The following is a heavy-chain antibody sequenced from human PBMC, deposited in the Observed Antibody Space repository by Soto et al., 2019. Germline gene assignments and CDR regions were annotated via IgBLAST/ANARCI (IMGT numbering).Heavy chain of an antibody. J-gene: IGHJ6*02. D-gene: IGHD6-19*01. Sequence: SETLSLTCTISGASISSLYWSWVRQPPGKGLEWIGYIHYSGSTSYNPSLKSRVTMLVDTSKNQFSLRLSSVTAADTAVYYCARGGWYIDVWGQGTTVTVSS. CDR1: GASISSLY. CDR3: ARGGWYIDV. V-gene: IGHV4-59*11. CDR2: IHYSGST.